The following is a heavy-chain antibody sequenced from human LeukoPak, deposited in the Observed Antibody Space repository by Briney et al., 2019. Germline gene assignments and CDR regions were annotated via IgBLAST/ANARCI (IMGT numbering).Heavy chain of an antibody. CDR1: GFTFSSYS. CDR3: ARDSGDYYDSSGYPFDY. V-gene: IGHV3-21*01. J-gene: IGHJ4*02. D-gene: IGHD3-22*01. CDR2: ISSGSSYI. Sequence: KAGGSLRLSCAASGFTFSSYSMNWVRQAPGKGLEWVSSISSGSSYIFYADSVKGRFTISRDNAKNSLYLQMNSLRAEDTAVYYCARDSGDYYDSSGYPFDYWRQGTLVTVSS.